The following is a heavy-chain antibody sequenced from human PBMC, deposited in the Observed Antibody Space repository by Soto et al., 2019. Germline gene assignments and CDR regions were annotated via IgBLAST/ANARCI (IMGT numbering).Heavy chain of an antibody. CDR1: GGTFSSYT. J-gene: IGHJ4*02. CDR3: ARDRSVTPKPPASYYFDY. V-gene: IGHV1-69*08. D-gene: IGHD4-17*01. Sequence: QVQLVQSGAEVKKPGSSVKVSCKASGGTFSSYTISWVRQDPGQGLEWMGRIIPILGIANYAQKFQGRVTITADKSTSTAYMELSSLRSEDTAVYYCARDRSVTPKPPASYYFDYWGQGTLVTVSS. CDR2: IIPILGIA.